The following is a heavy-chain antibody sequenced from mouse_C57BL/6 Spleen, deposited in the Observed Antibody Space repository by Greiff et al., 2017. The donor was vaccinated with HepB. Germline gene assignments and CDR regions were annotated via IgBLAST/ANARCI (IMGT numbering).Heavy chain of an antibody. CDR1: GFTFSDFY. J-gene: IGHJ3*01. Sequence: EVKVVESGGGLVQSGRSLRLSCATSGFTFSDFYMEWVRQAPGKGLEWIAASRNKANDYTTEYSASVKGRFIVSRDTSQSILYLQMNALRAEDTAIYYCARDADYYGSSSFAYWGQGTLVTVSA. CDR3: ARDADYYGSSSFAY. D-gene: IGHD1-1*01. CDR2: SRNKANDYTT. V-gene: IGHV7-1*01.